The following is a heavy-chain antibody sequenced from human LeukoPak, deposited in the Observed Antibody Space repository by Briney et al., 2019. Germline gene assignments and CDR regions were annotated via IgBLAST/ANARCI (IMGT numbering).Heavy chain of an antibody. D-gene: IGHD3-10*01. CDR2: INPNSGGT. CDR1: GYTFTGYY. V-gene: IGHV1-2*02. CDR3: ARDSDGRLGYFDL. J-gene: IGHJ2*01. Sequence: GASVKVSCKASGYTFTGYYMHWVRQAPGQGLEWMGWINPNSGGTNYAQKFQGRVTMTRDTSISTVYMELSRLRSDDTAVYYCARDSDGRLGYFDLWARGTLVTVSS.